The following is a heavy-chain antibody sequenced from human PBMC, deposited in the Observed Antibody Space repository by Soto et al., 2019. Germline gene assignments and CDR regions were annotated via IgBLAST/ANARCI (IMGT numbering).Heavy chain of an antibody. D-gene: IGHD5-18*01. Sequence: QITLKESGPTLVKPTKTLTLTCTSSGISLRTGGVGVGWIRQPPGKALEWLALIYWDDDKRYSPSLKNRLIITKDTSKNQVVLTMTNMDPVDTATYYCAHSLSGDIYENWGQCLLVTVSS. CDR2: IYWDDDK. CDR1: GISLRTGGVG. J-gene: IGHJ1*01. CDR3: AHSLSGDIYEN. V-gene: IGHV2-5*02.